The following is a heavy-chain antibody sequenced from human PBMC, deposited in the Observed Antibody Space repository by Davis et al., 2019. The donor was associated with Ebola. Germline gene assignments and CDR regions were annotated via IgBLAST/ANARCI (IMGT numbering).Heavy chain of an antibody. Sequence: AASVKVSCKASGYTFTRYYMHWVRQAPGQGLEWMGIINPSGGSTSYAQKFQGWVTMTRDTSISTAYMELSRLRSDDTAVYYCARSHYGDYVRGYYYYGMDVWGQGTTVTVSS. CDR1: GYTFTRYY. CDR3: ARSHYGDYVRGYYYYGMDV. V-gene: IGHV1-46*01. CDR2: INPSGGST. J-gene: IGHJ6*02. D-gene: IGHD4-17*01.